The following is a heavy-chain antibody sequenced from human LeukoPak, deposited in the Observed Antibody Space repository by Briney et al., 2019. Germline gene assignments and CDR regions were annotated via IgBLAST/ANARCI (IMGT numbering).Heavy chain of an antibody. D-gene: IGHD3-3*01. V-gene: IGHV1-18*01. CDR1: GYSLATFG. J-gene: IGHJ5*02. Sequence: ASVKVSCKASGYSLATFGLNWVRQPPGQGLEWMGWISPYSGNTNYAQKFQGRVTMTRDTSISTAYMELSRLRSDDTAVYYCARGGGSVTIEFDPWGQGTLVTVSS. CDR2: ISPYSGNT. CDR3: ARGGGSVTIEFDP.